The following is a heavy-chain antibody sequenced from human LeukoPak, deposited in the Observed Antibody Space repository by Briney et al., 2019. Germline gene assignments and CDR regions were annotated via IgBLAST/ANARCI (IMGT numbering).Heavy chain of an antibody. CDR1: GFTFSRYA. D-gene: IGHD3-22*01. Sequence: GGSLRLSCAASGFTFSRYAMIWVRQAPGKGLEWVSAISVSGGSTYYADSVKGRFTISRDNSKNTLYLQMNSLRAEDTAVYYCAKPITMIVVVHGADAFDIWGQGTMVTVSS. V-gene: IGHV3-23*01. CDR3: AKPITMIVVVHGADAFDI. J-gene: IGHJ3*02. CDR2: ISVSGGST.